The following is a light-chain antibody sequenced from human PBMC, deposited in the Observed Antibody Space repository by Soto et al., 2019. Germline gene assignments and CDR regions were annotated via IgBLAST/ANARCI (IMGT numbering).Light chain of an antibody. CDR1: SSDVGGYNY. Sequence: QSALTQPPSASGSPGQSVTISCTGTSSDVGGYNYVSWYQQHPGKVPKLIIYEVNKRPSGIPDRFSGSKSGTTASLTVSGLEAEDEDDYYCSSYAGSKNVIFGGGTKLTVL. CDR3: SSYAGSKNVI. J-gene: IGLJ2*01. V-gene: IGLV2-8*01. CDR2: EVN.